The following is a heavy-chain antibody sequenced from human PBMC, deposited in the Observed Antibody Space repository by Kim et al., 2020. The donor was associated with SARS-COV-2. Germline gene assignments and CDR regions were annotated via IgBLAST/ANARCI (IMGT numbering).Heavy chain of an antibody. CDR2: ISGSGGST. Sequence: GGSLRLSCAASGFTFSSYATSWVRQAPGKGLEWVSAISGSGGSTYYADSVKGRFTISRDNSKNTLYLQMNSLRAEDTAVYYCAKSQWLVGYFDYWGQGTLVTVSS. CDR3: AKSQWLVGYFDY. V-gene: IGHV3-23*01. D-gene: IGHD6-19*01. J-gene: IGHJ4*02. CDR1: GFTFSSYA.